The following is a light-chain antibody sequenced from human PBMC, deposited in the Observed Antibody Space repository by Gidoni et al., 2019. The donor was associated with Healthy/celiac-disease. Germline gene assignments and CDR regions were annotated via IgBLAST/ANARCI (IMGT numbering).Light chain of an antibody. J-gene: IGKJ2*01. Sequence: EIVMTQSPATLSVSPGERATLSCRASQSVSSNLAWYQQKPGQAPRLLIYGASTRATGIPARFSGSGSGTEFTLTISSLQSEDCAVYYCQQYNKWPPMYTFGQGTKLEI. CDR3: QQYNKWPPMYT. CDR2: GAS. CDR1: QSVSSN. V-gene: IGKV3-15*01.